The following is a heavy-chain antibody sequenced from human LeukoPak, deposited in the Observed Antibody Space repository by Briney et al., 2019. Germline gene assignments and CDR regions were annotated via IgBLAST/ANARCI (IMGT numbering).Heavy chain of an antibody. CDR1: GFTVSSNY. D-gene: IGHD5-12*01. CDR2: IYSGDNT. Sequence: GGSLRLSCAASGFTVSSNYMSWVRQAPGKGLEWVSVIYSGDNTYHADSVKGRFTISRDNSKNTLFLQMNSLRAEDTAIYYCARGVDSGYDIGAFDIWGQGTMVTVPS. J-gene: IGHJ3*02. CDR3: ARGVDSGYDIGAFDI. V-gene: IGHV3-53*01.